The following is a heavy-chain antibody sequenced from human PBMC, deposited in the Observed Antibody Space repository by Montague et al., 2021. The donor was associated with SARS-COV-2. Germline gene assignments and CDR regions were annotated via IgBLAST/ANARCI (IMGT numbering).Heavy chain of an antibody. CDR3: ARAASDIVLMVYAIRAFDI. CDR2: IYYSGST. Sequence: TLSLTCTVSGGSISGGGYYWSWIRQPPGKGLEWIGYIYYSGSTYYNPSLKSRVTISVDTSKNQFSLRLSSVTAADTAVYYCARAASDIVLMVYAIRAFDIWGQGTMVTVSS. D-gene: IGHD2-8*01. V-gene: IGHV4-31*03. J-gene: IGHJ3*02. CDR1: GGSISGGGYY.